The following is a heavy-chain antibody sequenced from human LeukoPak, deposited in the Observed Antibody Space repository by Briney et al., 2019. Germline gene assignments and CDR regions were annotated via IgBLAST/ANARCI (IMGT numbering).Heavy chain of an antibody. J-gene: IGHJ6*02. CDR3: ARDTYFYDSSGYYYYYSMDV. D-gene: IGHD3-22*01. CDR2: IPSSGSST. V-gene: IGHV3-48*03. Sequence: GGSLRLSCSASGFTFGSYEMNWVRQAPGKGLEWIPYIPSSGSSTYYADSVKGRFTISRDNAKKSLYPQMNSLRAEDTAVYYCARDTYFYDSSGYYYYYSMDVWGQGTTVTVSS. CDR1: GFTFGSYE.